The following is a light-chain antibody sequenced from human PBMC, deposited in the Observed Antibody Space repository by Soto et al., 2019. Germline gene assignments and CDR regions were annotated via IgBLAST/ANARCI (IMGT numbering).Light chain of an antibody. J-gene: IGKJ1*01. Sequence: DIQVTQSPSSLSASVGDRVTITCRASQDIGNDLGWYQQEPGKAPRRLIYSASNVQSGVPSRFSGSRAGTEFTLTISSLQPDDFATYYCQQYNSYSTWTFGQGTKVEIK. CDR1: QDIGND. CDR3: QQYNSYSTWT. CDR2: SAS. V-gene: IGKV1-17*01.